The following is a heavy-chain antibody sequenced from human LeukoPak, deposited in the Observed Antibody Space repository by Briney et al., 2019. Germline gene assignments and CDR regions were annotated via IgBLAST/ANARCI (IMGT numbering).Heavy chain of an antibody. CDR3: ARGGYCTNGVCYFFDY. V-gene: IGHV3-7*01. Sequence: GGSLRLSCAASGFTFSSYWMSWVRKAPGKGLEWVANIKQDGSEKYYVDSGKGRFTISRDNAKNSLYLQMNSLRAEDTAVYYCARGGYCTNGVCYFFDYWGQGTLVTVSS. D-gene: IGHD2-8*01. J-gene: IGHJ4*02. CDR1: GFTFSSYW. CDR2: IKQDGSEK.